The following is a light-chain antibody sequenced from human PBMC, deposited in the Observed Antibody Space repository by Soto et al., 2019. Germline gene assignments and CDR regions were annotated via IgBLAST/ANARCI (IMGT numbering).Light chain of an antibody. CDR2: DVN. CDR1: SNDVGTYRY. V-gene: IGLV2-14*01. CDR3: NSYTSSQTGV. Sequence: QSALTQPASVSGSPGQSITISCTGNSNDVGTYRYVSWYQQYPGKAPKLMIYDVNIRPSGVSNRFSGSKSGNTASLTISGLQVEDEADYYCNSYTSSQTGVFGTGTKVTVL. J-gene: IGLJ1*01.